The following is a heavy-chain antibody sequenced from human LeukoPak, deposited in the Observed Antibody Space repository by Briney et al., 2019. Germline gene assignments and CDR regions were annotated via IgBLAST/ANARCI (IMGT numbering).Heavy chain of an antibody. CDR1: GFTFSSYA. Sequence: GGSLRLSCAASGFTFSSYAMSWVRQAPGKGLEWVSVIYSGGSTYYADSVKGRFTISRDNSKNTLYLQMNSLRAEDTALYYCARDGDTVLTRGYYYYMDVWGKGTTVTVSS. J-gene: IGHJ6*03. V-gene: IGHV3-66*01. CDR2: IYSGGST. CDR3: ARDGDTVLTRGYYYYMDV. D-gene: IGHD4-23*01.